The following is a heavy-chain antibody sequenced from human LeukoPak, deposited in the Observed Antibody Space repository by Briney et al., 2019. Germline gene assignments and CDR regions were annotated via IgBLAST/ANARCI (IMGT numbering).Heavy chain of an antibody. V-gene: IGHV4-39*01. D-gene: IGHD3-22*01. CDR2: IYYSGST. Sequence: PSETLSLTCTVSGGSISSSSYYWGWIRQPPGKGLEWIGSIYYSGSTYYNPSLKSRVTISVDTSKNQFSLKLSSVTAAHTAVYYCARRGVTMIVRPWGAFDIWGQGTMVTVSS. CDR3: ARRGVTMIVRPWGAFDI. J-gene: IGHJ3*02. CDR1: GGSISSSSYY.